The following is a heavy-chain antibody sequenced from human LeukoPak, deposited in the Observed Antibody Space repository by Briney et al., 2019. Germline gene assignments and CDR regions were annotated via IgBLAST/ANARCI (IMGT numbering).Heavy chain of an antibody. V-gene: IGHV3-30*18. Sequence: GGSLRLSCAASGFTFSSYGMHWVRQAPGKGLEWVAVISYDGSNKYYADSVKGRFTISRDNSKNTLYLQMNSLRAEDTAVYYCAKDQTPSYYGWFGEFDYWGQGTLVTVSS. D-gene: IGHD3-10*01. CDR1: GFTFSSYG. J-gene: IGHJ4*02. CDR3: AKDQTPSYYGWFGEFDY. CDR2: ISYDGSNK.